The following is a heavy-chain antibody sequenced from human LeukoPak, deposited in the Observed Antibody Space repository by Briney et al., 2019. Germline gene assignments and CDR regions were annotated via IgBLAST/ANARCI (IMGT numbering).Heavy chain of an antibody. J-gene: IGHJ6*03. D-gene: IGHD4-17*01. V-gene: IGHV4-59*01. CDR2: IYYSGST. CDR1: GSSISSYY. CDR3: ATTTVTTHYYYYMDV. Sequence: PSETLSLTCTVSGSSISSYYWSWIRQPPGKGLEWIGYIYYSGSTNYNPSLKSRVTISVDTSKNQFSLKLSSVTAADTAVYYCATTTVTTHYYYYMDVWGKGTTVTVSS.